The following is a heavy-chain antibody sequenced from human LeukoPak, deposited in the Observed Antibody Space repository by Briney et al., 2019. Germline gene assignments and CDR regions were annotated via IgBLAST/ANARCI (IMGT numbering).Heavy chain of an antibody. D-gene: IGHD3-10*01. V-gene: IGHV3-7*03. J-gene: IGHJ4*02. CDR1: GFTFSSYW. Sequence: GGSLRLSCAASGFTFSSYWMSWVRQAPGKGLEWVANIKQDGSEKYYVDSVKGRFTISRDNAKNSLYLQMNSLRAEDTALYYCAKGKGRGLWFGELLDYWGQGTLVTVSS. CDR2: IKQDGSEK. CDR3: AKGKGRGLWFGELLDY.